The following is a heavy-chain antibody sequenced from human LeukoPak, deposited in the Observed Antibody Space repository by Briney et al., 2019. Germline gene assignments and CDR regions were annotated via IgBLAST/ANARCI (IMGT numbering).Heavy chain of an antibody. V-gene: IGHV1-18*01. D-gene: IGHD3-10*01. CDR2: ISAYNGNT. CDR1: GYSFTNYG. Sequence: ASVKVSCKASGYSFTNYGISWVRQAPGQGLEWMGWISAYNGNTNYAQKLQGRVAMTTDTSTSTAYMELTSLRSDDTAVYYCARVDITMVRGVISSFDYWGQGTLVTVSS. J-gene: IGHJ4*02. CDR3: ARVDITMVRGVISSFDY.